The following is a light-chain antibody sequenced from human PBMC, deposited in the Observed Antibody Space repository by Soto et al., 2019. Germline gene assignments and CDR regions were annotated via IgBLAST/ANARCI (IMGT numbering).Light chain of an antibody. CDR1: QSLLHSNGYNY. J-gene: IGKJ2*01. Sequence: DIVMTQSPLSLPVTPGEPASISCSSSQSLLHSNGYNYLDWYLQKPGQSPQLLIYLGSNRASGVPDRFSGSGSGTDFTLKISRVEAEDVGVYYCMQALQTPYPFGQGTKLEIK. CDR2: LGS. CDR3: MQALQTPYP. V-gene: IGKV2-28*01.